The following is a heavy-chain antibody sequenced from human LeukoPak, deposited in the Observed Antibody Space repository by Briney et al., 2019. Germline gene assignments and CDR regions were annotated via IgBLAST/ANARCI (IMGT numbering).Heavy chain of an antibody. D-gene: IGHD6-13*01. CDR2: MNPNSGNT. Sequence: ASVKVSCKASGYTFTSYDINWVRQATAQGLEWMGWMNPNSGNTGYAQKFQGRVTMTRNTSISTAYMKLSSLRSEDTAVYYCARGTRSSSIMFDPWGQGTLVTVSS. CDR1: GYTFTSYD. V-gene: IGHV1-8*01. CDR3: ARGTRSSSIMFDP. J-gene: IGHJ5*02.